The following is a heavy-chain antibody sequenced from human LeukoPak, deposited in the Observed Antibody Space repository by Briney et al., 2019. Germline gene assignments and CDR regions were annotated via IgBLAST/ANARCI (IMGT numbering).Heavy chain of an antibody. CDR1: GFTFSSYA. J-gene: IGHJ4*02. V-gene: IGHV3-30-3*01. CDR2: MSSDETNK. D-gene: IGHD6-13*01. Sequence: GSLRLSCAASGFTFSSYAMHWVRQAPGKGLEWVAVMSSDETNKYYADSVKGRFTISRDNSKNTLYLQMNSLRAEDTAVYYCARDEYSSSWCYFDYWGQGTLVTVSS. CDR3: ARDEYSSSWCYFDY.